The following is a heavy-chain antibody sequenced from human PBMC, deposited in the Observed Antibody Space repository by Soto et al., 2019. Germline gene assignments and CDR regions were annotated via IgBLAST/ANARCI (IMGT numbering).Heavy chain of an antibody. J-gene: IGHJ4*02. Sequence: QVQLQQWGAGLLKPSETLSLTCAVYGGSFSGYYWSWIRQPPGEGLEWIGEINHSGSTNYNPSLKSRVTISVDTSKNQFSLKLSSVTAADTAVYYCARRRLRGGFDYWGQGTLVTVSS. V-gene: IGHV4-34*01. CDR3: ARRRLRGGFDY. D-gene: IGHD2-15*01. CDR2: INHSGST. CDR1: GGSFSGYY.